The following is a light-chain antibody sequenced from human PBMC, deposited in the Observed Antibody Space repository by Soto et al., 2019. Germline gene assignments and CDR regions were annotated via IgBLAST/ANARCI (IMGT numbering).Light chain of an antibody. V-gene: IGKV3-15*01. CDR3: QQYNTWPRT. Sequence: EIGITQSKTTLCVSPVEGFTLAFMASQSVSYNLAWYQQKPGQPPRLLIYGPSTRATGIPARFSGSGSGTEFALTISSLQAEDFALYYCQQYNTWPRTFGQGTKVDIK. J-gene: IGKJ1*01. CDR1: QSVSYN. CDR2: GPS.